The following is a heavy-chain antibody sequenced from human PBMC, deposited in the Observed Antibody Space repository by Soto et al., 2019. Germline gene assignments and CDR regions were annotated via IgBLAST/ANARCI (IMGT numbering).Heavy chain of an antibody. J-gene: IGHJ6*02. CDR3: AILDYDFWSCPHANYGMDV. D-gene: IGHD3-3*01. V-gene: IGHV4-59*01. CDR2: IYYSGST. Sequence: PSETLSLTCTVSCGSISSYYWSWIRQPPGKGLEWIGYIYYSGSTNYNPSLKSRVTISVDTSKNEFSLKLSSVTAADTAVYYCAILDYDFWSCPHANYGMDVWGQGTTVTVSS. CDR1: CGSISSYY.